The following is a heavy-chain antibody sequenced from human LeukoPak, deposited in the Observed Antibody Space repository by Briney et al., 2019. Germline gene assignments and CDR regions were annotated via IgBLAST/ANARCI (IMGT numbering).Heavy chain of an antibody. CDR1: GFTFSSYG. D-gene: IGHD6-19*01. Sequence: GGSLRLSCAASGFTFSSYGMSWVRQAPGKGLEWVSAISGSGGSTYYADSVKGRFTISRDNSKSTLYLQMNSLRAEDTAVYYCAKFVSAVAGTWFDYWGQGTLVTVPS. V-gene: IGHV3-23*01. CDR2: ISGSGGST. J-gene: IGHJ4*02. CDR3: AKFVSAVAGTWFDY.